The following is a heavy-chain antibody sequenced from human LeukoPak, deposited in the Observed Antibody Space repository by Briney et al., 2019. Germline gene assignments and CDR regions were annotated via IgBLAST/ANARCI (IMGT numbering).Heavy chain of an antibody. CDR2: LNPDSGGT. J-gene: IGHJ4*02. Sequence: GASVKVSCKASGYTLIGYFMSWVRQAPGQGLEWMGRLNPDSGGTNYGQKFQGRVTMTRDTSINIAYMELSGLTSDDTAVYFCARDLRGFGDYFDYWGRGTLVAVSS. V-gene: IGHV1-2*06. D-gene: IGHD3-10*01. CDR1: GYTLIGYF. CDR3: ARDLRGFGDYFDY.